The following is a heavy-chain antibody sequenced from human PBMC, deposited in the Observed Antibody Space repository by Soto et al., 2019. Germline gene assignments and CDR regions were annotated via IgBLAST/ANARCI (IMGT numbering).Heavy chain of an antibody. D-gene: IGHD2-2*01. Sequence: ASVKVSCKASGYTFTSYAMHWVRQAPGQRLEWMGWINAGNGNTKYSQKFQGRVTNTRDTSASTAYMELSSLRSEDTAVYYCASDYTSYCSSTSCYGVWFDPWGQGTLVTVSS. CDR3: ASDYTSYCSSTSCYGVWFDP. V-gene: IGHV1-3*01. J-gene: IGHJ5*02. CDR1: GYTFTSYA. CDR2: INAGNGNT.